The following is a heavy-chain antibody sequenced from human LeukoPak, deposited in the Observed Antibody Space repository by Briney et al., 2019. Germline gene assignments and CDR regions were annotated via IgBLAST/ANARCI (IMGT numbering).Heavy chain of an antibody. CDR3: ARDATAGPL. CDR1: GFTFSGYA. V-gene: IGHV3-30*04. CDR2: ISSDGSNK. Sequence: GGSLRLSCAVSGFTFSGYAIHWVRQAPGKGLEWVAVISSDGSNKVYADSVKGRFTISRDNAKNSLYLQMNSLRAEDTAVYYCARDATAGPLWGQGTLVTVSS. D-gene: IGHD1-14*01. J-gene: IGHJ4*02.